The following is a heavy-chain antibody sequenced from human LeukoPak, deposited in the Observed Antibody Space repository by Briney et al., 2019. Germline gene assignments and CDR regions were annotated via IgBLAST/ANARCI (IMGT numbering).Heavy chain of an antibody. Sequence: QTGGSLRLSCAASGFTFSIYWMSWVRQAPGKGLEWVANIKQDGSEKYYVDSVKGRFTISRDNAKNSLYLQMNSLRAEHTAVYYCARGGGTYYYDSSGYYYYWGQGTLLTVSS. CDR3: ARGGGTYYYDSSGYYYY. CDR2: IKQDGSEK. V-gene: IGHV3-7*04. J-gene: IGHJ4*02. D-gene: IGHD3-22*01. CDR1: GFTFSIYW.